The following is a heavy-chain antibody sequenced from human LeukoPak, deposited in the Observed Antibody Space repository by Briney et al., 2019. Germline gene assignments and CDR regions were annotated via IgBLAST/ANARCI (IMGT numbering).Heavy chain of an antibody. V-gene: IGHV4-34*01. Sequence: PSETLSLTCAVYGGSFSGYYWSWIRQPPGKGLEWIGEINHSGSTNYNPSLKGRVTISVDTSKNQFSLKLSSVTAADTAVYYCAREVVYYYGMDVWGQGTTVTVSS. J-gene: IGHJ6*02. CDR2: INHSGST. CDR3: AREVVYYYGMDV. CDR1: GGSFSGYY. D-gene: IGHD2-2*01.